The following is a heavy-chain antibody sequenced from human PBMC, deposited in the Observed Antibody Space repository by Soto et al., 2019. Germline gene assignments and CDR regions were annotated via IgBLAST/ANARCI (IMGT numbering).Heavy chain of an antibody. Sequence: KVSCKASAGTFSSSANSWVRQAPGQGLEWKGGIIPIFGTTKYAQKFQGRVTITADDSTSTAYMELSSLRSEDMAVYYCAVVNFLVTTSPHRYYPFDIWAQGTMVTVSS. V-gene: IGHV1-69*01. CDR2: IIPIFGTT. CDR1: AGTFSSSA. CDR3: AVVNFLVTTSPHRYYPFDI. J-gene: IGHJ3*02. D-gene: IGHD2-21*02.